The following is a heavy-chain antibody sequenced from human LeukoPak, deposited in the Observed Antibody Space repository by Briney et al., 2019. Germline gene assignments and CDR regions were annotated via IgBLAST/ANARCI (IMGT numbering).Heavy chain of an antibody. V-gene: IGHV4-39*01. D-gene: IGHD6-13*01. CDR3: ARRGSSWYLVSFDY. Sequence: SETLSLTCTVSGGSISIISSSTYYWGWIRQAPGKGLEWIGSLYYGENSHYNPSLKSRATLSVDTSNNQFSLKLTSVTAADAAVYYCARRGSSWYLVSFDYWGQGTLVTVSS. CDR1: GGSISIISSSTYY. CDR2: LYYGENS. J-gene: IGHJ4*02.